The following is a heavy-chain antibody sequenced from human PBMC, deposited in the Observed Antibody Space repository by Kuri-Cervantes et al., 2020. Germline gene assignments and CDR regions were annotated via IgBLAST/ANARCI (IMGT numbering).Heavy chain of an antibody. J-gene: IGHJ4*02. Sequence: ASVKVSCKASGYSFTSYSIHWVRQAPGQRLEWMGWINAANGDIQYSQNFQGRVTVSRDTSASTAYMELSSLRSDDTAVYYCARDYGVYSSGRIDYWGQGTLVTVSS. CDR2: INAANGDI. CDR3: ARDYGVYSSGRIDY. V-gene: IGHV1-3*01. D-gene: IGHD6-19*01. CDR1: GYSFTSYS.